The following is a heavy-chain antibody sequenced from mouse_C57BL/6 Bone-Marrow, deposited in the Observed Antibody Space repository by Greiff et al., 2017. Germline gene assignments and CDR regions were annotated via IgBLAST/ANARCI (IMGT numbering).Heavy chain of an antibody. CDR3: ARYYYGSSYFDY. J-gene: IGHJ2*01. V-gene: IGHV1-52*01. Sequence: VQLQQPGAELVRPGSSVKLSCKASGYTFTSYWMHWVKQRPIQGLEWIGNIDPSDSETHYNQKFKDKATLTVDKSSSTAYMQLSSLTSEDSAVYYGARYYYGSSYFDYWGQGTTLTGSS. CDR1: GYTFTSYW. D-gene: IGHD1-1*01. CDR2: IDPSDSET.